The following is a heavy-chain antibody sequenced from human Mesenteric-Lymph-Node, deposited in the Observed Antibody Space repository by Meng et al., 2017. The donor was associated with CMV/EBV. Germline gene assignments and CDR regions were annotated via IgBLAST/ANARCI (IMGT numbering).Heavy chain of an antibody. V-gene: IGHV3-23*01. CDR2: TSHGGDT. J-gene: IGHJ4*02. CDR3: VKAPLGSCIGVRCYDLDY. Sequence: RGSLRLSCVASGFTFGRYAMSWVRQSPKKGLEWVSATSHGGDTYTADSVRGRFTVSRDNSKNTLYLQMSSLRVEDTAIYYCVKAPLGSCIGVRCYDLDYWGQGTLVTVSS. CDR1: GFTFGRYA. D-gene: IGHD2-15*01.